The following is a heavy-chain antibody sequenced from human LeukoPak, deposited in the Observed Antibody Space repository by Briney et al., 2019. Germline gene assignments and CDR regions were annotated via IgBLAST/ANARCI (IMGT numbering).Heavy chain of an antibody. CDR2: ISHSGTT. CDR3: ARDHLACSGDTCFSAHWFDP. Sequence: PSETLSLTCAVSGDSITSAFHWGWVRQPPGKGLEWIGSISHSGTTYYAPSFKSRLTISLHPSKNQLSLKLSSVTAADTAVFFCARDHLACSGDTCFSAHWFDPWGHGTLVIVSS. J-gene: IGHJ5*02. D-gene: IGHD2-15*01. V-gene: IGHV4-38-2*02. CDR1: GDSITSAFH.